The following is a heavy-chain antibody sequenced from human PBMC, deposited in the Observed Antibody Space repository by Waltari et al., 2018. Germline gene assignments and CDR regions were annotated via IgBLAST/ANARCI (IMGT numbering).Heavy chain of an antibody. CDR1: GSTFPSYG. CDR3: ARFHRWWSSGDAFDY. CDR2: ISAYNGNT. V-gene: IGHV1-18*01. D-gene: IGHD6-19*01. Sequence: QVQLVQSGAEVKKPGASVKVTCKAFGSTFPSYGISWVRQATGQGLEWMGWISAYNGNTNYAQKLQGRVTMNTDTSTSTAYMELRSLRSDDTAVYYCARFHRWWSSGDAFDYWGQGTLVTVSS. J-gene: IGHJ4*02.